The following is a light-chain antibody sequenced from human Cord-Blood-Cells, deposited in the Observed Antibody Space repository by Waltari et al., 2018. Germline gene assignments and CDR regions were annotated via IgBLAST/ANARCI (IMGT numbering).Light chain of an antibody. CDR2: GAS. Sequence: EIVMTQSPATLSVSPGERAPLSCRASQSVSSNLAWYQQKPGQAPRLLIYGASTRATGIPARFSGSGSGTDFTLTISSLQSEDFAVYYCQQYNNWPRQFGQGTKVEIK. V-gene: IGKV3-15*01. CDR3: QQYNNWPRQ. CDR1: QSVSSN. J-gene: IGKJ1*01.